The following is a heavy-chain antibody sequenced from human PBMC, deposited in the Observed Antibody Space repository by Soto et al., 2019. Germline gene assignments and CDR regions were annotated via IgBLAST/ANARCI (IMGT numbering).Heavy chain of an antibody. CDR1: GYSISSGYY. J-gene: IGHJ5*02. Sequence: SETLSLTCAVSGYSISSGYYWGWIRQPPGKGLEWIGSIYHSGSTYYSPSLKSRVTISVDASKNQFSLKLSSVTAADTAVYYCARDLERGYCSGGSCYPGDNWFDPWGQGTLVTVSS. CDR3: ARDLERGYCSGGSCYPGDNWFDP. D-gene: IGHD2-15*01. CDR2: IYHSGST. V-gene: IGHV4-38-2*02.